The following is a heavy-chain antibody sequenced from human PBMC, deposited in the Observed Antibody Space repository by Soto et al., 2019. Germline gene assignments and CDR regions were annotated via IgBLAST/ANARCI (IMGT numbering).Heavy chain of an antibody. J-gene: IGHJ4*02. CDR2: IYTSGST. CDR3: ARACSSNSCYDVFDY. CDR1: GGSISSYY. V-gene: IGHV4-4*07. D-gene: IGHD2-2*01. Sequence: NPSETLSLTCTVSGGSISSYYWSWIRQPAGQGLEWIGRIYTSGSTNYNPSLKSRVTMSVDTSKNQFSLKLSSVTAADTAVYYCARACSSNSCYDVFDYWGQGTLVTVSS.